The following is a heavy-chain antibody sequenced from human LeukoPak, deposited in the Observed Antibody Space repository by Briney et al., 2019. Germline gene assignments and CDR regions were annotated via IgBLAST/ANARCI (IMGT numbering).Heavy chain of an antibody. CDR2: IYYSGST. CDR1: GGSFSGYY. D-gene: IGHD6-13*01. V-gene: IGHV4-59*01. CDR3: ARSSSWPYYFDY. Sequence: PSETLSLTCAVYGGSFSGYYWSWIRQPPGKGLEWIGYIYYSGSTNYNPSLKSRVTISVDTSKNQFSLKLSSVTAADTAVYYCARSSSWPYYFDYWGQGTLVTVSS. J-gene: IGHJ4*02.